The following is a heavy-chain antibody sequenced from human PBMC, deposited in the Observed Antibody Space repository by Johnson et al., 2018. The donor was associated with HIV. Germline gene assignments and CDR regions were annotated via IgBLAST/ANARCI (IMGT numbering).Heavy chain of an antibody. D-gene: IGHD3-10*01. CDR1: GFTFSRFG. Sequence: VQLVESGGGVVQPGRSLRLSCAASGFTFSRFGMHWVRQAPGKGLEWVAVISYDGSKKYYADSVKGRFTISRDNSKNTLYLQMNSLRAEDTAVYYCAKSPFTMVRGLAGDAFDIWGQGTMVTVSS. V-gene: IGHV3-30*18. J-gene: IGHJ3*02. CDR2: ISYDGSKK. CDR3: AKSPFTMVRGLAGDAFDI.